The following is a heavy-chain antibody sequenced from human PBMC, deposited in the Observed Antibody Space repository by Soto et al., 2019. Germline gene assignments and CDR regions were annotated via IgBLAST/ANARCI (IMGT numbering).Heavy chain of an antibody. D-gene: IGHD5-18*01. J-gene: IGHJ4*02. CDR3: ARDPGYSYGYN. Sequence: SETLSLTCTVSGDSIINGIYYWTWIRQHPGKGLEWIGHVHYSGTIYYNPSLRSRVTITRDTSASTAYMELSSLRSEDTAVYYCARDPGYSYGYNWGQGTLVTVSS. CDR1: GDSIINGIYY. V-gene: IGHV4-39*02. CDR2: VHYSGTI.